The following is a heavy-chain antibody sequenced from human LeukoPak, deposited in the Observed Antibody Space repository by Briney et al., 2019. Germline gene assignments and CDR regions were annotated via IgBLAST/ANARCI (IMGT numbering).Heavy chain of an antibody. CDR1: GGSISSNY. V-gene: IGHV4-4*07. CDR2: IYTSGST. J-gene: IGHJ4*02. Sequence: SETLSLTCTVSGGSISSNYWSWIRQPAGKGLEWIGRIYTSGSTNYNPSLKSRVTMSVDTSKNQFSLKLSSVTAADTAVYYCASPTAAKGLYYFDYWGQGTLVSVSS. CDR3: ASPTAAKGLYYFDY. D-gene: IGHD2-2*01.